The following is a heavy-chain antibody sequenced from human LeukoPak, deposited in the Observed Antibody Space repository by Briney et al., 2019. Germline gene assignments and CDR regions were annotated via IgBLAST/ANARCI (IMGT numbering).Heavy chain of an antibody. D-gene: IGHD1-26*01. J-gene: IGHJ4*02. CDR2: ISGSGGST. CDR1: GFTISSYA. CDR3: AKDREWELLSIFDY. V-gene: IGHV3-23*01. Sequence: GGSQRLSCAASGFTISSYAMSWVRQAPGKGLEWVSAISGSGGSTYYADSVKGRFTISRDNSKNTLYLQMNSLRAEDTAVYYCAKDREWELLSIFDYWGQGTLVTVSS.